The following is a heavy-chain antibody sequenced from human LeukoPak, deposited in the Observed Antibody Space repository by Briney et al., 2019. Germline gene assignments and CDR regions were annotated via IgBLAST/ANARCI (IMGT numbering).Heavy chain of an antibody. Sequence: PSETLSLTCTVSGGSVSSDCYFWTWIRQPPGKGLEWIGYIYYSGSTNYNPSLKSRVTISLDTSKSQISLKLSSVTAADTAVYYCARGQRRLQDYWGQGTLVTVSS. J-gene: IGHJ4*02. CDR3: ARGQRRLQDY. CDR2: IYYSGST. CDR1: GGSVSSDCYF. V-gene: IGHV4-61*01.